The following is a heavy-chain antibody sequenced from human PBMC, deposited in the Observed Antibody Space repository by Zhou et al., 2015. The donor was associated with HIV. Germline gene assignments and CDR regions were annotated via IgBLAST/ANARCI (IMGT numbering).Heavy chain of an antibody. CDR3: ARDLSWDGDYILVGFDY. D-gene: IGHD4-17*01. J-gene: IGHJ4*02. CDR2: IIPIFGTT. V-gene: IGHV1-69*06. Sequence: LVQSGTEVRKPGSSVKVSCKASGGTFSSYAISWVRQAPGQGLEWMGGIIPIFGTTNYAQKFQGRVTITADKSTSTAYMELSSLRSEDTAVYYCARDLSWDGDYILVGFDYWGQGTLVTVSS. CDR1: GGTFSSYA.